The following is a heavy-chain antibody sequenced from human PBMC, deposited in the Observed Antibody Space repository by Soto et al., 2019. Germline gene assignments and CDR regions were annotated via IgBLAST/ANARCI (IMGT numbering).Heavy chain of an antibody. D-gene: IGHD6-6*01. CDR1: GYTFTSYY. J-gene: IGHJ6*02. Sequence: GASVKVSCKASGYTFTSYYMHWVRQAPGQGLEWMGIINPSGGSTSYAQKFQGRVTMTRDTSTSTVYMELSSLRSEDTAVYYCATRVGTLSIAAAVYYYYYGMDVWGQGTTVTVSS. V-gene: IGHV1-46*01. CDR3: ATRVGTLSIAAAVYYYYYGMDV. CDR2: INPSGGST.